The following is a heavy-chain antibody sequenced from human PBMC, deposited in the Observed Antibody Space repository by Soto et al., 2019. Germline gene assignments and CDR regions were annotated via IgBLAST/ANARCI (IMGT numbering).Heavy chain of an antibody. V-gene: IGHV4-59*01. CDR1: GGSISTYY. CDR3: ARGQGSTGRFDP. Sequence: SETLSLTCTVSGGSISTYYWTWIRQPPGKGLEWIGYMFYSGSTKYNPALKGRASISVDPSRDQFSLRLTSVTAADTAVYYCARGQGSTGRFDPWGQGTLVTVSS. D-gene: IGHD2-8*02. CDR2: MFYSGST. J-gene: IGHJ5*02.